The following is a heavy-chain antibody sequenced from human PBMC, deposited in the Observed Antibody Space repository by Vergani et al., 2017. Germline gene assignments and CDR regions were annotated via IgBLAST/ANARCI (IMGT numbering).Heavy chain of an antibody. Sequence: QVHLVESGGGVVQPGRSLTLSCVASGFSFRGHGTHWFRQAPDKGMGRVAMISYDGDRRDYGDFAKGRFTISRDSSKTVYLQMNSLRVEDTAMYFCAKDLSYSTAWPHFDSRGQGTLVTVSS. D-gene: IGHD4-11*01. J-gene: IGHJ4*02. CDR3: AKDLSYSTAWPHFDS. CDR1: GFSFRGHG. V-gene: IGHV3-30*18. CDR2: ISYDGDRR.